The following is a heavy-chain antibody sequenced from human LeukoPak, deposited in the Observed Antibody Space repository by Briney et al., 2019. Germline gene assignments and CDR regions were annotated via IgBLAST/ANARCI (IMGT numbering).Heavy chain of an antibody. CDR1: GYTFTSFG. CDR3: AKDTGGQGDFPNWFDP. Sequence: GASVKVSCKASGYTFTSFGISWVRQVPGQGFEWMGWISPYNDNTNYAQKFQGRVTMTTDTSTSTVFMELRGLRSDDTALYYCAKDTGGQGDFPNWFDPWGQGTLVTVSS. CDR2: ISPYNDNT. V-gene: IGHV1-18*01. J-gene: IGHJ5*02. D-gene: IGHD3-3*01.